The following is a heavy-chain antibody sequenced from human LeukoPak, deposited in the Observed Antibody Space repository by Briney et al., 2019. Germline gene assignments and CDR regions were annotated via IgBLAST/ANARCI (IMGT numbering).Heavy chain of an antibody. J-gene: IGHJ4*02. CDR3: ARAHTSSWYFDY. CDR2: IYYSGST. V-gene: IGHV4-59*01. D-gene: IGHD6-13*01. CDR1: GGSISSYY. Sequence: SETLSLTCTVSGGSISSYYWSWIRQPPGKGLEWIGYIYYSGSTNYNPSLKSRVTISVDTSQNQFSLKLSSVTAADTAVYYCARAHTSSWYFDYWGQGTLVTVSS.